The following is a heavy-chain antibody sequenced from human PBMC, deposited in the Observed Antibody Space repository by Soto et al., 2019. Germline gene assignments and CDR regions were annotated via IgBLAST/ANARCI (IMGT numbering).Heavy chain of an antibody. Sequence: GALRLSFAASGFTFSSYAMSWVRQAPGKGLEWVSAISGSGGSTYYADSVKGRFTISRDNSKNTLYLQMNSLRAEDTAVYYCAKDVVVMYDAFDIWGQGTMVTVSS. CDR2: ISGSGGST. CDR3: AKDVVVMYDAFDI. CDR1: GFTFSSYA. J-gene: IGHJ3*02. V-gene: IGHV3-23*01. D-gene: IGHD3-22*01.